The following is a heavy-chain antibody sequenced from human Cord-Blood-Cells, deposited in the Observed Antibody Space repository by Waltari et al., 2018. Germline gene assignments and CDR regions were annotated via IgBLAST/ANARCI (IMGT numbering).Heavy chain of an antibody. CDR3: ARGDSGY. CDR2: IYSGGST. CDR1: GFTASSNY. J-gene: IGHJ4*02. D-gene: IGHD2-21*01. Sequence: EVQLVESGGGLVQPGGSMRLPCAACGFTASSNYMSWVRQAPGKGLEWVSVIYSGGSTYYADSVKGRFTISRDNSKNTLYLQMNSLRAEDTAVYYCARGDSGYWGQGTLVTVSS. V-gene: IGHV3-66*01.